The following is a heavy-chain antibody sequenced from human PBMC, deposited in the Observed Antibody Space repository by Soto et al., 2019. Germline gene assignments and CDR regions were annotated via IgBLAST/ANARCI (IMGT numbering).Heavy chain of an antibody. CDR1: GFTFSSYA. J-gene: IGHJ4*02. CDR2: ISYDGSNK. V-gene: IGHV3-30-3*01. D-gene: IGHD3-22*01. Sequence: GGSLRLSCAASGFTFSSYAMHWVRQAPGKGLEWVAVISYDGSNKYYADSVKGRFTISRDNSKNTLYLQMNSLRAEDTAVYYCARDLLYYYDSSGYKWADYWGQGTLVTVSS. CDR3: ARDLLYYYDSSGYKWADY.